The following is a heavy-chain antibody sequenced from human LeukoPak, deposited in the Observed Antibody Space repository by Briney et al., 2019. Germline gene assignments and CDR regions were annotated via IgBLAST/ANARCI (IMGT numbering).Heavy chain of an antibody. D-gene: IGHD4-17*01. CDR3: ARARLKYGGYVDFYNGMDV. V-gene: IGHV4-30-2*01. Sequence: SQTLSLTCAVSGGSINNDAYSWSWIRQPPGKGLEWIGYIYHSGSTYYNPSLKSRVAISVDNSRKQFSLKLSSVTAADTAVYYCARARLKYGGYVDFYNGMDVWGQGTTVTVSS. J-gene: IGHJ6*02. CDR1: GGSINNDAYS. CDR2: IYHSGST.